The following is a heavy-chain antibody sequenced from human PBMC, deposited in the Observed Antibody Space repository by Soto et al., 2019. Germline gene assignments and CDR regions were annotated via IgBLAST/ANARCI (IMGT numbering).Heavy chain of an antibody. CDR3: ARVNGWELPDY. Sequence: PGGSLRLSCAASGFTFSSYEMNRVRQAPGKGLEWVSYISSSGSTIYYADSVKTRFTISRDNAKNSLYLQMNSLRAEDTAVYYCARVNGWELPDYWGQGTLVTVSS. V-gene: IGHV3-48*03. D-gene: IGHD1-26*01. J-gene: IGHJ4*02. CDR1: GFTFSSYE. CDR2: ISSSGSTI.